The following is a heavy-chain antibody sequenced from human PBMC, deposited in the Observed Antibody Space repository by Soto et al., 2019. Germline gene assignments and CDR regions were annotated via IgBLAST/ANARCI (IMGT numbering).Heavy chain of an antibody. CDR1: GGSISSGGYY. Sequence: SETLSLTCTVSGGSISSGGYYWSWIRQPPGKGLEWIGYIYYSGSTNYNPSLKSRVTISVDTSKNQFSLKLSSVTAADTAVYYCARARGGYYGSGSYFPYYYYYMDVWGKGTTVTVSS. J-gene: IGHJ6*03. CDR2: IYYSGST. V-gene: IGHV4-61*08. CDR3: ARARGGYYGSGSYFPYYYYYMDV. D-gene: IGHD3-10*01.